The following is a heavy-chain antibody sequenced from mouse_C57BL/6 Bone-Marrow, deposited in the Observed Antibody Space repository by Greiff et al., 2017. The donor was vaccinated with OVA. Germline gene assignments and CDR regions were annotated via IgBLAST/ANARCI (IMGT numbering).Heavy chain of an antibody. CDR2: IHPYSGST. V-gene: IGHV1-64*01. CDR3: AREAPAYYSNRAWFAY. D-gene: IGHD2-5*01. Sequence: QVQLQQSGAELVKPGASVKLSCKASGYTFTSYWMHWVKQRPGQGLEWIGMIHPYSGSTNYNEKFKSKATLTVDKSSSTAYMQLSSLTSEDSAVYYCAREAPAYYSNRAWFAYWGQGTLVTVSA. J-gene: IGHJ3*01. CDR1: GYTFTSYW.